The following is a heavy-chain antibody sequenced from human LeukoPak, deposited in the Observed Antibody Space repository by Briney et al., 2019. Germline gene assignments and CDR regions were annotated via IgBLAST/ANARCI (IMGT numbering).Heavy chain of an antibody. CDR1: GFSFSTYA. V-gene: IGHV3-23*01. Sequence: GGSLRLSCAASGFSFSTYAMSSVRQAPGKGLEWVSGISGSGTRTYYADSVKGRLTISRDNSKNTLSLELNTLRAEDTAVYYCMKGENTGYGRPGDYWGQGILVIVSS. J-gene: IGHJ4*02. D-gene: IGHD3-9*01. CDR3: MKGENTGYGRPGDY. CDR2: ISGSGTRT.